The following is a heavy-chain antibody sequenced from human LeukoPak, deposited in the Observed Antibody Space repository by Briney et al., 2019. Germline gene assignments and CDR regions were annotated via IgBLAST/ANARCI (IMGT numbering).Heavy chain of an antibody. D-gene: IGHD3-10*01. J-gene: IGHJ4*02. Sequence: GGSLRLSCAASGFTFSSYAMHWVRQAPGKGLEWVALISYDGSNKYYADSVKGRFTISRDNSKNTLYLQMNSLRAEDTAVYYCATMVRGVTYYFDYWGQGTLVTVSS. CDR2: ISYDGSNK. CDR3: ATMVRGVTYYFDY. CDR1: GFTFSSYA. V-gene: IGHV3-30*04.